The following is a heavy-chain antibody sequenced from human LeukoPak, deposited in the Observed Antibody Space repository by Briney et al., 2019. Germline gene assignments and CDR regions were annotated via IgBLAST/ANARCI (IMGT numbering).Heavy chain of an antibody. CDR2: ISSSSGYI. CDR3: ARDPTPNYDILTGYYPRPSYGTDV. D-gene: IGHD3-9*01. CDR1: GFTFSSYS. V-gene: IGHV3-21*01. J-gene: IGHJ6*02. Sequence: GGSLRLSCAASGFTFSSYSMNWVRQAPGKGLEWVSSISSSSGYIYYADSVKGRFTISRDNAKNSLYLQMNSLRAEDTAVYYCARDPTPNYDILTGYYPRPSYGTDVWGQGTTVTVSS.